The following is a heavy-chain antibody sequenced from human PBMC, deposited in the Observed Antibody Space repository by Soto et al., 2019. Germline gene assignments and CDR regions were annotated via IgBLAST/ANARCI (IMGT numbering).Heavy chain of an antibody. CDR1: GFTFSSYS. CDR2: ISGSGGST. V-gene: IGHV3-23*01. CDR3: SEGIFSIQNCSSSSGYFFGLFDP. Sequence: GGSLRLSCAASGFTFSSYSISWVRQAPWKGLEWVSAISGSGGSTYYADSVKGRFTISRDNSKNTLYLQMNSLRAEDTAVYYCSEGIFSIQNCSSSSGYFFGLFDPWGRRTLFAFCS. D-gene: IGHD2-2*01. J-gene: IGHJ5*02.